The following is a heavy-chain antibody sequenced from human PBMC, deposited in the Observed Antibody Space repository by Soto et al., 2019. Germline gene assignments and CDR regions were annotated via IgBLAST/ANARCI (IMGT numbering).Heavy chain of an antibody. Sequence: GGSLRLSCAASGFTFSSYAMSWVRQAPGKGLEWVSAISGSGGSTYYADSVRGRFTISRDNSKNTLYLQMNSLRAEDTAVYYCAKDFMVTQLGFDYWGQGTLVTVSS. CDR3: AKDFMVTQLGFDY. CDR1: GFTFSSYA. D-gene: IGHD1-1*01. J-gene: IGHJ4*02. CDR2: ISGSGGST. V-gene: IGHV3-23*01.